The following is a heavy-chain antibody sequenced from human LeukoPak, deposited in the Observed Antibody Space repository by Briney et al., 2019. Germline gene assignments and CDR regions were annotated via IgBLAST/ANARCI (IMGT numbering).Heavy chain of an antibody. CDR1: GYTFTNYA. V-gene: IGHV7-4-1*02. CDR2: IHPSTGNP. Sequence: ASVKVSCKASGYTFTNYAMNWVRQAPGRGLEWMGWIHPSTGNPTYAQGFTGRFVFSLDTSVSTTYLQISNLKAEDTAVYYCARAFQSLGGLSLPDYWGQGTLVTVSS. D-gene: IGHD3-16*02. J-gene: IGHJ4*02. CDR3: ARAFQSLGGLSLPDY.